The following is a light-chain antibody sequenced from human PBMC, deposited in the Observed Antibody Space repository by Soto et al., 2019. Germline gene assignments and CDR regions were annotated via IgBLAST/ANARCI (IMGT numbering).Light chain of an antibody. Sequence: DIQMTQSPSSLSASVGDRVTITCRASQSISSYLNWYQQKPGKAPKLLIYAASSLQSGVPSRFSGSGSGTDFTLTISRLQPEDFATYYCQQSYSIPLTFGQGTNVEIK. V-gene: IGKV1-39*01. CDR2: AAS. CDR3: QQSYSIPLT. CDR1: QSISSY. J-gene: IGKJ1*01.